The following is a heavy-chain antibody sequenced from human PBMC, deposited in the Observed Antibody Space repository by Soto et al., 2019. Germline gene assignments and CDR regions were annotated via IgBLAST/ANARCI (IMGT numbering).Heavy chain of an antibody. CDR1: GYTFTSYG. CDR2: ISAYNGNT. CDR3: ARLNREDPGFYYMDV. Sequence: ASVKVSCKASGYTFTSYGISWVRQAPGQGLEWMGWISAYNGNTNYAQKLQGRVTMTTDTSTSTAYMELRSLRSDDTAVYYCARLNREDPGFYYMDVWGKGTTVTVSS. V-gene: IGHV1-18*01. J-gene: IGHJ6*03. D-gene: IGHD1-26*01.